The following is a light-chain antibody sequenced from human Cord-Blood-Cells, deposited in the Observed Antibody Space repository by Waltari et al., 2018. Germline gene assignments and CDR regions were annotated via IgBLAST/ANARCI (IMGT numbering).Light chain of an antibody. CDR1: QSISSW. V-gene: IGKV1-5*01. CDR3: QQYNSYSPT. J-gene: IGKJ2*01. Sequence: DIQMPQSPSTLSAYVGARVTITCRASQSISSWLAWYQQKPGKAPKLLICDASSLESGVPSRCGGSGSGTEFTLTISSLQPDDFATYYCQQYNSYSPTFGQGTKLEIK. CDR2: DAS.